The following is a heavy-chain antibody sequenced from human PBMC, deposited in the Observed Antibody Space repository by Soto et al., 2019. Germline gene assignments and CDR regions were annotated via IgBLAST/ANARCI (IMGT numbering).Heavy chain of an antibody. V-gene: IGHV1-69*08. CDR3: ARDGTGAVAGPAHYYFAY. Sequence: QVQLVQSGAEVKKPGSSVKVSCKASGGTFSSYTISWVRQAPGQGLEWMGRIIPILGIANYAQKFQGRVTITADKSTSTAYMELSSLRSEATAVYYWARDGTGAVAGPAHYYFAYWGQGPLVTVSS. D-gene: IGHD6-19*01. J-gene: IGHJ4*02. CDR2: IIPILGIA. CDR1: GGTFSSYT.